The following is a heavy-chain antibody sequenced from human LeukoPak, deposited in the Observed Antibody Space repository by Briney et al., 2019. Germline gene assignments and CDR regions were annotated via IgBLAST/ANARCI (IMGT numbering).Heavy chain of an antibody. CDR1: GFIFSRNN. Sequence: GGSLRLSCAASGFIFSRNNMNWVRQAPGKGLEWLSSISSRGTYIYYADSVKGRFIISRDNAKNSLYLQMNSLRADDTAIYYCATKTAADEVYFDYWGQGSLVTVSS. D-gene: IGHD6-25*01. J-gene: IGHJ4*02. CDR2: ISSRGTYI. CDR3: ATKTAADEVYFDY. V-gene: IGHV3-21*01.